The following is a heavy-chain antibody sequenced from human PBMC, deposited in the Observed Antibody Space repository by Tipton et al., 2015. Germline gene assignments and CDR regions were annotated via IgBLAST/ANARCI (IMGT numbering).Heavy chain of an antibody. J-gene: IGHJ4*02. D-gene: IGHD3-9*01. V-gene: IGHV4-38-2*01. CDR1: AYSISTDYY. CDR3: ACQDYDSLTRDYQTVDY. CDR2: ISHSGST. Sequence: TLSLTCAVSAYSISTDYYWGWIRQPPGKGLEWIGTISHSGSTYYNPSLKSRVTISADTPKNQFSLKLSSVTAADTAVYYCACQDYDSLTRDYQTVDYWGQGTLVTVSS.